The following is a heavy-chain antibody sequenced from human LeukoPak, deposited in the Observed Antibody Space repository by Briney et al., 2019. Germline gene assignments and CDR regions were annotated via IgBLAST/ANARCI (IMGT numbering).Heavy chain of an antibody. CDR1: GFTFCNAW. Sequence: GGCLRLSCAASGFTFCNAWVSWGRHAPGEGVECGGRIKSKTDGGTTDYAAPVKGRFTISRDDSKNTLYLQMNSLKTEDTAVYYCTTAIIVVVPAAMGRLYYFDYWRQGTLVSVSS. CDR3: TTAIIVVVPAAMGRLYYFDY. V-gene: IGHV3-15*01. D-gene: IGHD2-2*01. J-gene: IGHJ4*02. CDR2: IKSKTDGGTT.